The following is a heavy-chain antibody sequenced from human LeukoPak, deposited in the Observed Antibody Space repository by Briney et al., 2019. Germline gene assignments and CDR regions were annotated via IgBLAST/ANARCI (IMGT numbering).Heavy chain of an antibody. D-gene: IGHD1-20*01. Sequence: GGSLRLSCAAPGFPFSSYWMSWGPQAPGKGLGWVANIKQDGSEKYYVDSVKGRFTISRDNAKNSLYLQMNSLRAEDTAVYYCASLGITGTHDNWFDPWGQGTLVTVSS. CDR3: ASLGITGTHDNWFDP. V-gene: IGHV3-7*01. CDR2: IKQDGSEK. CDR1: GFPFSSYW. J-gene: IGHJ5*02.